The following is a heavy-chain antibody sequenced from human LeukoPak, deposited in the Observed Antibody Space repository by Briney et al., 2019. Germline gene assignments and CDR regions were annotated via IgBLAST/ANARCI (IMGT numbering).Heavy chain of an antibody. J-gene: IGHJ4*02. CDR3: AQWSRYFDY. Sequence: GGSLRLSCAASGFTFSNFWMAWVRQVPGKGPEWVADIKLDGSATYYLDSVRGRFTISRDNAKKSLYLQMNSLRAEDMALYYCAQWSRYFDYWGQGTLVTVSS. D-gene: IGHD1-26*01. V-gene: IGHV3-7*03. CDR2: IKLDGSAT. CDR1: GFTFSNFW.